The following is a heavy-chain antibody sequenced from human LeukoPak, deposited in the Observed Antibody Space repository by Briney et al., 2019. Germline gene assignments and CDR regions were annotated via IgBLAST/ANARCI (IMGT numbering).Heavy chain of an antibody. J-gene: IGHJ6*02. V-gene: IGHV1-69*13. CDR3: ARDRGEYSSSPGGMDV. Sequence: ASVKVSCKASGGTFSSYAISWVRQAPGQGLEWMGGIIPIFGTANYAQKFQGRVTITADESTSTAYMKLSSLRSEDTAVYYCARDRGEYSSSPGGMDVWGQGTTVTVSS. CDR1: GGTFSSYA. D-gene: IGHD6-6*01. CDR2: IIPIFGTA.